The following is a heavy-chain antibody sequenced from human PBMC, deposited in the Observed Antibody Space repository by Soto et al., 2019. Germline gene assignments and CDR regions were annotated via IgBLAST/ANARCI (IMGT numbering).Heavy chain of an antibody. CDR2: ISDRGGST. Sequence: GGSRRLFWAASGFTFSNYAVSWVRQSPGRGLEWVASISDRGGSTKYADSVNGRFTISRDNSRNTLFLQMDTLRAEDTAVYYCARLPYSYVSLYFFDFWGQGTLVTVSS. V-gene: IGHV3-23*01. CDR1: GFTFSNYA. D-gene: IGHD5-18*01. J-gene: IGHJ4*02. CDR3: ARLPYSYVSLYFFDF.